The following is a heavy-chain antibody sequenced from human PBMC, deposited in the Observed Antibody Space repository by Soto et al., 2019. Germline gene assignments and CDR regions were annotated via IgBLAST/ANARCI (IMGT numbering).Heavy chain of an antibody. V-gene: IGHV4-61*01. Sequence: QVQLQESGPGLVKPSETLSLTCTVSGGSVSSGSYYWSWIRRPPGKGLEWIGYSYYSGSTKYNPSLTRRFPISVDTSKNQFSLKLSSVTAADTAVYYCASAALGDGSDYWGHGTLVTVSS. J-gene: IGHJ4*01. CDR2: SYYSGST. D-gene: IGHD1-26*01. CDR1: GGSVSSGSYY. CDR3: ASAALGDGSDY.